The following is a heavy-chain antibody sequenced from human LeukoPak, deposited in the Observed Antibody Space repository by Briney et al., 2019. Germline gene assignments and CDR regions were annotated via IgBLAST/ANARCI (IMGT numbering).Heavy chain of an antibody. J-gene: IGHJ4*02. CDR2: ISSGSSTI. Sequence: GGSLRLSCAASGFTFSSYSMNWVRQAPGKGLEWVSYISSGSSTIYYADSVEGRFTISRDNAKNSLYLQMNSLRDEDAAVYYCASNPYDGHNFDYWGQGTLVTVSS. CDR3: ASNPYDGHNFDY. D-gene: IGHD5-24*01. CDR1: GFTFSSYS. V-gene: IGHV3-48*02.